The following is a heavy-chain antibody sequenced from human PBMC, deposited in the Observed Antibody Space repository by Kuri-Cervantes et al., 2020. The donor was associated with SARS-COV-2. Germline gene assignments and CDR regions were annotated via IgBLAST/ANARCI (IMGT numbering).Heavy chain of an antibody. CDR3: ASTFLWWERRFDY. J-gene: IGHJ4*02. V-gene: IGHV3-30*03. CDR1: GFTFSSYG. D-gene: IGHD2-21*01. CDR2: ISYDGSNK. Sequence: GESLKISCAASGFTFSSYGMHWVRQAPGKGLEWVAVISYDGSNKYYADSVKGRFTISRDNSKNTLYLQMNSLRAEDTAVYYCASTFLWWERRFDYWGQGTLVTVSS.